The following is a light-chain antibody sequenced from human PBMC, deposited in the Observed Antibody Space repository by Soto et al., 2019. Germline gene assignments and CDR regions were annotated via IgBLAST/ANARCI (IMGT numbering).Light chain of an antibody. CDR3: QQLNSYPSIT. Sequence: DIQLTQSPSFLSASVGDRVTITCRASQGISSYLAWYQQKPAKAPKLLIYAASTLQSGVPSRFSGSGSGTEFTLTISSLQPEDFATYYCQQLNSYPSITFGQGTRLEIK. V-gene: IGKV1-9*01. CDR2: AAS. J-gene: IGKJ5*01. CDR1: QGISSY.